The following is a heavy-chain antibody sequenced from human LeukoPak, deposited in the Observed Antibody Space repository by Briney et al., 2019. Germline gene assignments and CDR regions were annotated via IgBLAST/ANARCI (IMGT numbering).Heavy chain of an antibody. Sequence: GGSLRLSCATSGFSFNKYGMHWVRQAPGKGLEWVAYIRYDGSDKHYGDSVKGRFTISRDNSKNTLYLQMNSLRAEDTAVYYCARAVRGYYFDYWGQGTLVTVSS. V-gene: IGHV3-30*02. D-gene: IGHD1-26*01. CDR3: ARAVRGYYFDY. CDR2: IRYDGSDK. J-gene: IGHJ4*02. CDR1: GFSFNKYG.